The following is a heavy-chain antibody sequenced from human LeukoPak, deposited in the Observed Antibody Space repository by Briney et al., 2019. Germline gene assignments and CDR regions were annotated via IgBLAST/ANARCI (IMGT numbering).Heavy chain of an antibody. Sequence: SETLSLTCTVSGGSISSSSYYWGWIRQPPGKGLEWIGSIYYSGSTYYNPSLKSRVTISVDTSKNQFSLKLSSVTAADTAVYYCARDDGGSYYFDYWGQGTLVTVSS. CDR2: IYYSGST. CDR3: ARDDGGSYYFDY. D-gene: IGHD1-26*01. J-gene: IGHJ4*02. CDR1: GGSISSSSYY. V-gene: IGHV4-39*07.